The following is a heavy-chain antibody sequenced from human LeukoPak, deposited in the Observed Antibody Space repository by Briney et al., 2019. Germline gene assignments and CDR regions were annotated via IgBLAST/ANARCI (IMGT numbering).Heavy chain of an antibody. V-gene: IGHV3-15*01. D-gene: IGHD3-3*01. CDR1: GFTFSNAW. Sequence: PGGSLRLSCAASGFTFSNAWMSWVRQAPGKGLEWIGRIKSKTDGGTTDYAAPVKGRFTISRDDSKNTLYLQMNSLKTEDTAVYYCTTLQRRRDFWSGYAYYFDYWGQGTLVTVSS. J-gene: IGHJ4*02. CDR3: TTLQRRRDFWSGYAYYFDY. CDR2: IKSKTDGGTT.